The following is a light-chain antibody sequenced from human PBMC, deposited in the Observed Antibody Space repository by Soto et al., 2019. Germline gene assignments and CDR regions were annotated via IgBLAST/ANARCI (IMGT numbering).Light chain of an antibody. Sequence: DMQMTQYPSTLPASVGDRVTITCLASQSISSWLAWYQQKAGKAPKLLIYDASTLESGVPSRFSGSGSGTEFTLTITSLQPDDFATYYCQQYNTYPETFGQGTKVDNK. V-gene: IGKV1-5*01. J-gene: IGKJ1*01. CDR1: QSISSW. CDR3: QQYNTYPET. CDR2: DAS.